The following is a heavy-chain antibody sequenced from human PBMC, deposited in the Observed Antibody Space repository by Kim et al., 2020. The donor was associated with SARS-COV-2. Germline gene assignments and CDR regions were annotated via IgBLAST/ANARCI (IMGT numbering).Heavy chain of an antibody. CDR3: ASTEATPSGYGGIYDAFDI. CDR2: ISYDGSNK. Sequence: GRSLRLSCAASGFTFSSYAMHWVRQAPGKGLEWVAVISYDGSNKYYADPVKGRFTIYRDNSKNTLYLQMNSLRAEDTAVYYCASTEATPSGYGGIYDAFDIWGQGTMVTVSS. CDR1: GFTFSSYA. V-gene: IGHV3-30*04. J-gene: IGHJ3*02. D-gene: IGHD4-17*01.